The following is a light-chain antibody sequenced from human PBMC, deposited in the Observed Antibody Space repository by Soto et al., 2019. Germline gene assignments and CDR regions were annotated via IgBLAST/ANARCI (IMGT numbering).Light chain of an antibody. CDR3: QQSYSTPRT. V-gene: IGKV1-39*01. CDR1: QSISSY. CDR2: AAS. Sequence: DIQMTQSPASLSASVGGRGSITCLAIQSISSYLNWYQQKPGKAPKLLIYAASSLQSGVPSRFSGSGSGTDFTLTISSLQPEDFATYYCQQSYSTPRTFGQGTKVDIK. J-gene: IGKJ1*01.